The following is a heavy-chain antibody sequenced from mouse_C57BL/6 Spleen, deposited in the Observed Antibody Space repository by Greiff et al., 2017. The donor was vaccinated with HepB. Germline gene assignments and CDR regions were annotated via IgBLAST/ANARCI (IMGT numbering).Heavy chain of an antibody. CDR2: INPGSGGT. J-gene: IGHJ4*01. V-gene: IGHV1-54*01. D-gene: IGHD1-1*01. Sequence: VQLQQSGAELVRPGTSVKVSCKASGYAFTNYLIEWVKQRPGQGLEWIGVINPGSGGTNYNEKFKGKAKQTADKSSSTAYMQLSSLASEDSAGYCCARGTVVATDYAMDYWGQGTSVTVSS. CDR3: ARGTVVATDYAMDY. CDR1: GYAFTNYL.